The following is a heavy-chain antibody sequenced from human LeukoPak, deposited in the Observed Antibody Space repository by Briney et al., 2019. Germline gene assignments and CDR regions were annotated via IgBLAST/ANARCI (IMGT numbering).Heavy chain of an antibody. J-gene: IGHJ3*02. CDR2: IYYSGST. V-gene: IGHV4-39*01. CDR3: ARLTTVTTYFAFDI. Sequence: SETLSLTCTVSGGSISSSSYYWGWIRQPPGKGLEWIGSIYYSGSTYYNPSLKSRVTISVDTSKSQFSLKLSSVTAADTAVYYCARLTTVTTYFAFDIWGQGTMVTVSS. CDR1: GGSISSSSYY. D-gene: IGHD4-11*01.